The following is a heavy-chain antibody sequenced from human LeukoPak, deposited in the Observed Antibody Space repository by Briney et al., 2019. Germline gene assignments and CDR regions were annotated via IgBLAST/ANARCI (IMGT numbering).Heavy chain of an antibody. Sequence: GESLKISCKGSGYSFTSYRIGWVRQMPGKGLKWMGIIYPGDSDTRYSPSFQGQVTISADKSISTAYLQWSSLKASDTAMYYCARTDYDILTGYYMGPGFDYWGQGTLVTVSS. D-gene: IGHD3-9*01. CDR3: ARTDYDILTGYYMGPGFDY. V-gene: IGHV5-51*01. J-gene: IGHJ4*02. CDR2: IYPGDSDT. CDR1: GYSFTSYR.